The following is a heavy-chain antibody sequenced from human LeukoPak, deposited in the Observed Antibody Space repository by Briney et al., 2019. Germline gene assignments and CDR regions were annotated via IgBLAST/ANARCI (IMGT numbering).Heavy chain of an antibody. V-gene: IGHV3-23*05. Sequence: PGGSLRPSCIASGFIFRDYVMSWVRQAPGKGPEWVAAIWRTGDWTYYVDSVKGRFTISRDNSKNTLYLQMNRLRVADTAIYYCAKDRHDYGDYAFDSWGQGTLVTVSS. D-gene: IGHD4-17*01. CDR3: AKDRHDYGDYAFDS. CDR1: GFIFRDYV. J-gene: IGHJ4*02. CDR2: IWRTGDWT.